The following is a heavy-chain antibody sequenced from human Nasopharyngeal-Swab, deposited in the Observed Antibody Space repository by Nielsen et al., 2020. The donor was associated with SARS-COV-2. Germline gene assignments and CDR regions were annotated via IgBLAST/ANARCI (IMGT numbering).Heavy chain of an antibody. CDR2: MNPNSGNT. D-gene: IGHD6-6*01. CDR1: GYTFTSYD. V-gene: IGHV1-8*01. Sequence: ASVKVSCKASGYTFTSYDINWVRQATGQGLEWMGWMNPNSGNTGYAQKFQGRVTMTRDTSISTAYMELSRLRSDDTAVYYCAREEYSSSGDGGCHYWGQGTLVTVSS. CDR3: AREEYSSSGDGGCHY. J-gene: IGHJ4*02.